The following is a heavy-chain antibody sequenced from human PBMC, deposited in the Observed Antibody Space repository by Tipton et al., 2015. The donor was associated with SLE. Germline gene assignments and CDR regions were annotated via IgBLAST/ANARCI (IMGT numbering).Heavy chain of an antibody. J-gene: IGHJ4*02. CDR1: GGSISSGGYS. CDR2: IYHSGST. V-gene: IGHV4-30-2*01. D-gene: IGHD5-12*01. CDR3: ARAARSGGYDLLDY. Sequence: LRLSCAVSGGSISSGGYSWSWIRQPPGKGLEWIGYIYHSGSTYYNPSLKSRGTISVDRSKNQFSLKLSSVTAADTAVYYCARAARSGGYDLLDYWGQGTLVTVTS.